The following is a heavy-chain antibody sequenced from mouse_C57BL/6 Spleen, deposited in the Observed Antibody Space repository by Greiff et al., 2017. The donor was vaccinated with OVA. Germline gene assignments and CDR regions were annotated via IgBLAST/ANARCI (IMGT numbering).Heavy chain of an antibody. Sequence: EVQVVESGPGLVKPSQSLSLTCSVTGYSITSGYYWNWIRQFPGNKLEWMGYISYDGSNNYNPSLKNRISITRDTSKNQFFLKLNSVTTEDTATYYCARDGHYPWFAYWGQGTLVTVSA. V-gene: IGHV3-6*01. J-gene: IGHJ3*01. CDR2: ISYDGSN. CDR1: GYSITSGYY. D-gene: IGHD6-1*01. CDR3: ARDGHYPWFAY.